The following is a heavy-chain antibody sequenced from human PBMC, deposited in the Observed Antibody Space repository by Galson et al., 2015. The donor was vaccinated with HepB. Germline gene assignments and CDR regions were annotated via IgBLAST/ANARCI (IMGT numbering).Heavy chain of an antibody. J-gene: IGHJ4*02. CDR1: GFTFSDYY. Sequence: SLRLSCAASGFTFSDYYMSWIRQAPGKGLEWVSYINSSSYTNYADSVKSRFTISRDNAKKSLYLQMDSLRAEDTAVYYCARGDDYGDFYFDYWGQGTLVTVSS. CDR2: INSSSYT. CDR3: ARGDDYGDFYFDY. D-gene: IGHD4-17*01. V-gene: IGHV3-11*05.